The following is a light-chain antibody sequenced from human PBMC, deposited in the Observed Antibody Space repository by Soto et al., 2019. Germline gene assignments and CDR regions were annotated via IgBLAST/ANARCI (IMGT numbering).Light chain of an antibody. Sequence: ETAVTQSPATLSASPGERATLSCRASQSVVTNVAWYQQKPGQAPRLLIHDSSTRATGVPDRFSGRGYGTEFALTISSLQSEDFAVYYCQQFRNWPWTFGQGTKVDIK. CDR3: QQFRNWPWT. CDR2: DSS. J-gene: IGKJ1*01. V-gene: IGKV3-15*01. CDR1: QSVVTN.